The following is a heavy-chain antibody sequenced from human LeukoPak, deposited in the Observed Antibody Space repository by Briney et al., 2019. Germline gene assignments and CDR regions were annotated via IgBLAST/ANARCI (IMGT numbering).Heavy chain of an antibody. D-gene: IGHD5-12*01. Sequence: SGPTLVNSTQTLTLTCTFSGFSLSTSGVGVGWIRQPPGKALEWLALIYWDDDKRYSPSLKSRLTITKDTSKNQVVLTMTNMDPVDTATYYCAHRSVATIKSHWFDPWGQGTLVTVSS. CDR1: GFSLSTSGVG. CDR2: IYWDDDK. CDR3: AHRSVATIKSHWFDP. J-gene: IGHJ5*02. V-gene: IGHV2-5*02.